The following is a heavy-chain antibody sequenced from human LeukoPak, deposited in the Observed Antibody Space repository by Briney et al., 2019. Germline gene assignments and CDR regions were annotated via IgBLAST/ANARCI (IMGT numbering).Heavy chain of an antibody. CDR1: GFSFSYTW. J-gene: IGHJ3*02. D-gene: IGHD5-12*01. V-gene: IGHV3-15*07. CDR3: TTGGDVIVAGTRAFDI. CDR2: IKSEIDGGAT. Sequence: GGSLRLSCATSGFSFSYTWMNWVRQAPGKGLEWVGRIKSEIDGGATDYAAPVQGRFTVSRDNSQATLYLQMNSLKTEDTAVYYCTTGGDVIVAGTRAFDIWGQGTMVTVSS.